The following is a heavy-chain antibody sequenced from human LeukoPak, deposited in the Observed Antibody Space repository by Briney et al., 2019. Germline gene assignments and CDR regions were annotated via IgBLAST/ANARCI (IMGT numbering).Heavy chain of an antibody. Sequence: ASVKVSCKASCYTFTSNGITWVRQAPGQGLEWMGWISGYNGNTNYAQKLQGRVTMTTDRSTSTAYMELRSLTSDDTAVYYCARGALAQPFYYYMDVWGKGTTVTVSS. J-gene: IGHJ6*03. CDR2: ISGYNGNT. CDR1: CYTFTSNG. CDR3: ARGALAQPFYYYMDV. V-gene: IGHV1-18*01. D-gene: IGHD3-3*02.